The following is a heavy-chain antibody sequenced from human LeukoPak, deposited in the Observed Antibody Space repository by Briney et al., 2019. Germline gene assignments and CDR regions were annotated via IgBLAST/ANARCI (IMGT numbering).Heavy chain of an antibody. Sequence: GSLRLSFAGSGFTFSSYAMSWVGQAPGKGREGVSAICGSGCSTYYADSVKRLFPLSRHNSKNTLYLQMNSLRAEDTAVYYCAKDYSAAGIDAFDIWGQGTMVTVSS. J-gene: IGHJ3*02. CDR2: ICGSGCST. CDR3: AKDYSAAGIDAFDI. CDR1: GFTFSSYA. V-gene: IGHV3-23*01. D-gene: IGHD6-13*01.